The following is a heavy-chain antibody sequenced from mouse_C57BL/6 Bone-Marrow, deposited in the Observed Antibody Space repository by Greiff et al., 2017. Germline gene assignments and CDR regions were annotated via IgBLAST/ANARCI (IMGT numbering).Heavy chain of an antibody. V-gene: IGHV5-17*01. D-gene: IGHD2-4*01. CDR3: ARLYEYVRYYFDY. CDR2: ISSGSSTI. J-gene: IGHJ2*01. CDR1: GFTFSDYG. Sequence: EVKLQESGGGLVKPGGSLKLSCAASGFTFSDYGMHWVRQAPEKGLEWVAYISSGSSTIYYADTVKGRFTISRDNAKNTLFLQVHSLRSEDTAMYYCARLYEYVRYYFDYWGQGTTLTVSS.